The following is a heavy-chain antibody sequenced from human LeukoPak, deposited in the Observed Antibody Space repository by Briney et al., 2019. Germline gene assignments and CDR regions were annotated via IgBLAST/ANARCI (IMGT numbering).Heavy chain of an antibody. CDR1: GFTFSNAW. Sequence: GGSLRLSCAASGFTFSNAWISWVRQAPGKGLEWVGRIKSKTDGGTTDYAAPVKGRFTISRDDSKTTLLLQMNSLKTEDTAVYYCITGLGTTTVTGYYFDYWGQGTLVTVSS. J-gene: IGHJ4*02. CDR3: ITGLGTTTVTGYYFDY. V-gene: IGHV3-15*01. D-gene: IGHD4-11*01. CDR2: IKSKTDGGTT.